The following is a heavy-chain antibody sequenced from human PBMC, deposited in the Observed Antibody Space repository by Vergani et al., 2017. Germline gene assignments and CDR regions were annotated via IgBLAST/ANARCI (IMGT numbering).Heavy chain of an antibody. CDR3: ARGGWLVPDV. V-gene: IGHV4-59*01. J-gene: IGHJ4*02. CDR1: GDSIRPYF. D-gene: IGHD2-21*02. CDR2: ISYSADA. Sequence: QVQLQESGPGLLKPSQTLSLICTVSGDSIRPYFWTWIRQPPGQGLEWIGYISYSADANCDPSLKSRVSISLDTSKNQFSLQVNSVAPSDTAGYYCARGGWLVPDVWGQGTLVTVSS.